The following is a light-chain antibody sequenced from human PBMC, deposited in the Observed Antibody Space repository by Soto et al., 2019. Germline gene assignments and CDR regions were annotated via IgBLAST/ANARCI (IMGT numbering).Light chain of an antibody. CDR1: QSVSNNY. V-gene: IGKV3-20*01. Sequence: EIVLTQSPGTLSLSTGERATLSCRASQSVSNNYLAWYQQKPGQAPRLLIYGASNRATGIPDRFSGSGSGTDFTLTISSLQAEDVAVYYCQQYYSTPSGFGQGTRLEI. J-gene: IGKJ5*01. CDR3: QQYYSTPSG. CDR2: GAS.